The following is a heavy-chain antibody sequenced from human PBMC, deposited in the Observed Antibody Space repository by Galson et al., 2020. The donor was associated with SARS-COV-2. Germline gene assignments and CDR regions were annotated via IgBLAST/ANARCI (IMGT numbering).Heavy chain of an antibody. J-gene: IGHJ6*02. D-gene: IGHD6-6*01. CDR3: AKDHIAAPYYYGMDV. V-gene: IGHV3-9*01. CDR1: GFTFDDYA. CDR2: ISWNSGSI. Sequence: SLKISCAASGFTFDDYAMHWVRQAPGKGLEWVSGISWNSGSIGYADSVKGRFTISRDNAKNSLYLQMNSLRAEDTALYYCAKDHIAAPYYYGMDVWGQGTTVTVSS.